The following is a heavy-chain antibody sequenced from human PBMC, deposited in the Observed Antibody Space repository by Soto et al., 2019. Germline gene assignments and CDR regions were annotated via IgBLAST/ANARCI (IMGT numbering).Heavy chain of an antibody. Sequence: QVQLVESGGGVVRPGRSLSLSCVASEFSFSAYGMHWVRLPPGKGLQWVAVISYDGNDKYYADSVKGRITISRDDSNNTLYLQMNSLRREDTAIYYCARRKTMTTGHYYSYRDVWGKGTRVTVPS. J-gene: IGHJ6*03. V-gene: IGHV3-30*03. D-gene: IGHD4-17*01. CDR2: ISYDGNDK. CDR1: EFSFSAYG. CDR3: ARRKTMTTGHYYSYRDV.